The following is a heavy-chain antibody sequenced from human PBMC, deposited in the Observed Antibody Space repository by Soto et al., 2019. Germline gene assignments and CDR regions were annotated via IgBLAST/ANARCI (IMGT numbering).Heavy chain of an antibody. Sequence: LRLSCEASGFTFSGFDMHWVRQPTGKGLEWVSSIGTAGDTYYAVSVKGRFTISRDNAKNSLSLQMNSLRAGDMAVYFCAKSQEIGTHFFGSWGQGTQVTVSS. V-gene: IGHV3-13*01. D-gene: IGHD6-13*01. CDR1: GFTFSGFD. J-gene: IGHJ4*02. CDR3: AKSQEIGTHFFGS. CDR2: IGTAGDT.